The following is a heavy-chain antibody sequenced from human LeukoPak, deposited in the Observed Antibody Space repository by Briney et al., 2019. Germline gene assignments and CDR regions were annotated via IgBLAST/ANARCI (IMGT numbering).Heavy chain of an antibody. Sequence: PGGSLRLSCAASGFTFSYYGMHWVRQAPGKRLEWVAVISYDGSNKYYADSVKGRFTISRDNSKNTLYLQMNSLRAEDMAVYYCVKRWTGTTIGQQDYWGQGTLVTVSS. D-gene: IGHD1-1*01. V-gene: IGHV3-30*18. CDR1: GFTFSYYG. J-gene: IGHJ4*02. CDR3: VKRWTGTTIGQQDY. CDR2: ISYDGSNK.